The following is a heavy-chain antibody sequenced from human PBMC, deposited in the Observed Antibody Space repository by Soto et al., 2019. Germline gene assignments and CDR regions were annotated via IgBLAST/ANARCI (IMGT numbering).Heavy chain of an antibody. V-gene: IGHV3-23*01. CDR3: ARCTVDTIVTSGWCHYLDP. Sequence: EVQLLDSGGGLVQPGGSLRLSCAASGFTFSSSAMSWVRQAPGKGLEWVSAVSGSGGTTYDADSVRGRFTISRDNSKNTRYLQMNSLRAEDTAIYFCARCTVDTIVTSGWCHYLDPWGQGTLVTVSS. CDR1: GFTFSSSA. CDR2: VSGSGGTT. J-gene: IGHJ5*02. D-gene: IGHD6-19*01.